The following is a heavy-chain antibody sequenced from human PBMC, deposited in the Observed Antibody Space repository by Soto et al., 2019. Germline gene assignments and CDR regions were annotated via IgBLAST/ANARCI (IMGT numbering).Heavy chain of an antibody. CDR1: GFTVSSNY. V-gene: IGHV3-66*01. J-gene: IGHJ6*02. Sequence: EVQLVESGGGLVQPGGSLRLSCAASGFTVSSNYMSWVRQAPGKGLEWVSVIYSGGHTYYADSVKGRFTISRDNSGNTLDLQMNSLRAEDTAVYYCAREGVAAAALFGMDVWGQGTTVTVSS. CDR2: IYSGGHT. CDR3: AREGVAAAALFGMDV. D-gene: IGHD6-13*01.